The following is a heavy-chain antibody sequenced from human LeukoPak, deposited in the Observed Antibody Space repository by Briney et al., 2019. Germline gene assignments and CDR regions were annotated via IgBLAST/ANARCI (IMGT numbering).Heavy chain of an antibody. D-gene: IGHD6-19*01. V-gene: IGHV4-4*07. J-gene: IGHJ5*02. CDR1: GGSISSYY. Sequence: SETLSLTCTVSGGSISSYYWSWIRQPAGKGLEWIGRIYTSGSTNYNPSLKSRVTMSVDTSKNQFSLKLSSVTAADTAVYYCAREVNIYSSGWFDPWGQGTLVTVSS. CDR2: IYTSGST. CDR3: AREVNIYSSGWFDP.